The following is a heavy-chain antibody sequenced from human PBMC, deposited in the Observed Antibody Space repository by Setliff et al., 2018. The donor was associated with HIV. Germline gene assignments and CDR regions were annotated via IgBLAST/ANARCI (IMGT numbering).Heavy chain of an antibody. Sequence: LSPNCPVSGCPISSGGYYWSWIRQHPGKGLEWIGYIYYSGSTYYNPSLKSRVTISVDTSKNQFSLKLSSVTAADTAVYYCARLETYYYDSSGSTGWYFDLWGRGTLVTVSS. CDR3: ARLETYYYDSSGSTGWYFDL. CDR2: IYYSGST. V-gene: IGHV4-31*03. J-gene: IGHJ2*01. D-gene: IGHD3-22*01. CDR1: GCPISSGGYY.